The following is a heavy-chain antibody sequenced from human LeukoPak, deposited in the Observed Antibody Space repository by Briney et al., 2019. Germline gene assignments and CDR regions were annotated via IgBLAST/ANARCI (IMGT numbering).Heavy chain of an antibody. CDR3: ARPGGVSGMDG. CDR1: GGSFSGYY. CDR2: INHSGST. Sequence: SEALSLTCAVYGGSFSGYYWRWLRQPPGKGLEWIGEINHSGSTNYNPSLTSRAPISLATTKNQFSLKLSSVTAADPAVYYCARPGGVSGMDGWGKGTTVTVSS. V-gene: IGHV4-34*01. D-gene: IGHD1-14*01. J-gene: IGHJ6*04.